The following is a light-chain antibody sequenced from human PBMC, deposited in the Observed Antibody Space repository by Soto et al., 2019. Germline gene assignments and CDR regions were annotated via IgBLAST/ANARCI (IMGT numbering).Light chain of an antibody. CDR1: QSVSRN. CDR2: GAS. J-gene: IGKJ5*01. CDR3: QQYSNWPT. V-gene: IGKV3-15*01. Sequence: EIPRTQAAATMSVSKRDRATLSFRASQSVSRNLAWYQQRPGQAPRLLISGASTRATGIAARFSGSGSGREFTLTISSLQSEDSALYYCQQYSNWPTFGQVTRLEIK.